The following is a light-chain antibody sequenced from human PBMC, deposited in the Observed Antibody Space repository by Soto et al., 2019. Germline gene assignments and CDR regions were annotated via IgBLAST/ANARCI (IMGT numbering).Light chain of an antibody. CDR3: QKYDSDPRT. Sequence: DIQMTQSPSSLSASVGDSLTITCRASQYISTYLNWYQQKPGKVPKLLIYGSSTLQSGVPSRFSGSGSGTDFTLTISSLQPEDVATYYCQKYDSDPRTFGQGTKVDIK. V-gene: IGKV1-27*01. CDR2: GSS. J-gene: IGKJ1*01. CDR1: QYISTY.